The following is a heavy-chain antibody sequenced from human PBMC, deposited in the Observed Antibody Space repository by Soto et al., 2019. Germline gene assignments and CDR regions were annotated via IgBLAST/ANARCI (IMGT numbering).Heavy chain of an antibody. Sequence: SETLSLTCAVYGGSFSGYFWNWIRQPPGKGLEWIGEINHTGSTNYNPSLKSRVTISVDTSKHQFSLRLSSVTAADTAVYYCARGYGRIFAYWGQGTLVTVSS. J-gene: IGHJ4*02. D-gene: IGHD3-10*01. CDR2: INHTGST. V-gene: IGHV4-34*01. CDR3: ARGYGRIFAY. CDR1: GGSFSGYF.